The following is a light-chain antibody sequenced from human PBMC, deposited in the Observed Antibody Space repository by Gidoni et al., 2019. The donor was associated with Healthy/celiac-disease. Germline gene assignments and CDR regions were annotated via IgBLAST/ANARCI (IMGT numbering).Light chain of an antibody. Sequence: QSALTQPASVSGSPGQSITISCTGTSSDVGGYNFVSLYQQHPGKAPKILIYDVSTQPSGVSNRFSGSKSGSTASLTISGLQAEDEADYYCCSYTSSSTLYVFGTGTEVTVL. CDR2: DVS. J-gene: IGLJ1*01. CDR1: SSDVGGYNF. V-gene: IGLV2-14*03. CDR3: CSYTSSSTLYV.